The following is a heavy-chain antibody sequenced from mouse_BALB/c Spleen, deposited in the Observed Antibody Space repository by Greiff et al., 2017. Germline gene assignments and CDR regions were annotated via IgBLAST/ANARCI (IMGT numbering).Heavy chain of an antibody. J-gene: IGHJ4*01. CDR1: GYTFTDYE. V-gene: IGHV1-15*01. CDR3: NAYYGSSYYAMDY. Sequence: VQLQQSGAELVRPGASVTLSCKASGYTFTDYEMHWVKQTPVHGLEWIGAIDPETGGTAYNQKFKGKATLTADKSSSTAYMELRSLTSEDSAVYYCNAYYGSSYYAMDYWGQGTSVTVSS. CDR2: IDPETGGT. D-gene: IGHD1-1*01.